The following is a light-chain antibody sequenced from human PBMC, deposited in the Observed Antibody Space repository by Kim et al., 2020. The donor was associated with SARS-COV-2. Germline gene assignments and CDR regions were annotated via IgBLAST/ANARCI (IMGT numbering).Light chain of an antibody. CDR2: DVS. Sequence: GQSVTISCTGTSRDVGCYNYVSWYQQHPGKAPKLMIYDVSKRPSGVPDRFSGSKSGNTASLTISGLQAEDEADYYCCSYAGSYTLVFGGGTQLTVL. CDR1: SRDVGCYNY. J-gene: IGLJ3*02. V-gene: IGLV2-11*01. CDR3: CSYAGSYTLV.